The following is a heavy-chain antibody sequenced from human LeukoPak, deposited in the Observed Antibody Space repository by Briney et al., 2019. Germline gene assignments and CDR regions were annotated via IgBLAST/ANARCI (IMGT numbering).Heavy chain of an antibody. D-gene: IGHD6-6*01. J-gene: IGHJ4*02. CDR1: GGSISSGSYY. V-gene: IGHV4-61*02. CDR3: ARAEWLYSSSFDY. Sequence: PSETLSLTCTVSGGSISSGSYYWSWIRQPAGKGLEWIGRIYTSGSTNYNPSLKSRVTISVDTSKNQFSLKLSSVTAADTAVYYCARAEWLYSSSFDYWGQGTLVTVSS. CDR2: IYTSGST.